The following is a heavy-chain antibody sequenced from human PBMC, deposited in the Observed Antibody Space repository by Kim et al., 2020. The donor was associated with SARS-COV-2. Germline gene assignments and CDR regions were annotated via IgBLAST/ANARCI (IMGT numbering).Heavy chain of an antibody. J-gene: IGHJ6*02. CDR2: ISGSGGST. CDR1: GFTFSSYA. Sequence: GGSLRLSCAASGFTFSSYAMSWVRQAPGKGLEWVSAISGSGGSTYYADSVKGRFTISRDNSKNTLYLQMNSLRAEDTAVYYCAKDLFGDYGFRHHLGMDVWGQGTTVTVSS. CDR3: AKDLFGDYGFRHHLGMDV. V-gene: IGHV3-23*01. D-gene: IGHD4-17*01.